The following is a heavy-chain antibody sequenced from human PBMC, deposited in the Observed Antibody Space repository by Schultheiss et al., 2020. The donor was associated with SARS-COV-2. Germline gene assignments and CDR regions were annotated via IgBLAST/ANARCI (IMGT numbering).Heavy chain of an antibody. CDR3: AGLGATTTDY. CDR2: ISGSGRST. D-gene: IGHD1-26*01. Sequence: GGSLRLSCAASGFTFSSYGMHWVRQVPGKGLEWVSAISGSGRSTYYADSVKGRFTISRDNSKNTLYLQMNSLRAEDTAVYHCAGLGATTTDYWGQGTPVTVSS. CDR1: GFTFSSYG. V-gene: IGHV3-23*01. J-gene: IGHJ4*02.